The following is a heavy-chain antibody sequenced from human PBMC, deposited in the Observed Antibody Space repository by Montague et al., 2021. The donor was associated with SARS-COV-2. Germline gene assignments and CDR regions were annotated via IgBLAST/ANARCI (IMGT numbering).Heavy chain of an antibody. V-gene: IGHV2-5*02. CDR2: IYWDDDK. Sequence: PALVKPTQTLTLTCTFSGFSLSTSGAGVGWIRQPPGKALEWLALIYWDDDKRYSPSLKSRLTITKDTSKNQVVLTMTNMDPVGTATYYCAHDRVTMIVVAKADAFDIWGQGTMVTVSS. D-gene: IGHD3-22*01. CDR3: AHDRVTMIVVAKADAFDI. J-gene: IGHJ3*02. CDR1: GFSLSTSGAG.